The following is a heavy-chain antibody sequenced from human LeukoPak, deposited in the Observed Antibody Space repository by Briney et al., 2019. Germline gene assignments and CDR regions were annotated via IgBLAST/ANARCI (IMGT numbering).Heavy chain of an antibody. J-gene: IGHJ4*02. CDR2: ISAQHGQT. Sequence: ASVKVSCKTSGYSENFYGITWVRQVAGQGLEWMGWISAQHGQTEYAPNSQDRVAMTTDTYTNTAYMELRSLRSDDTAVYYCAGSLGYCTSNVCYLKYWGQGTLVTVSS. D-gene: IGHD2-8*01. CDR3: AGSLGYCTSNVCYLKY. CDR1: GYSENFYG. V-gene: IGHV1-18*01.